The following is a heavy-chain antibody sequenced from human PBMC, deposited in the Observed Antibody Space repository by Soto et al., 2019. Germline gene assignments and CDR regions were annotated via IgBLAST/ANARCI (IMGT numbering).Heavy chain of an antibody. J-gene: IGHJ4*02. CDR3: AREPLGYYDSSGYYDY. CDR2: IWYDGSNK. CDR1: GFTFSSYG. V-gene: IGHV3-33*01. D-gene: IGHD3-22*01. Sequence: VQLVESGGGVVQPGRSLRLSCAASGFTFSSYGMHWVRQAPGKGLEWVAVIWYDGSNKYYADSVKGRFTISRDNSKNTLYLQMNSLRAEDTAVYYCAREPLGYYDSSGYYDYWGQGTLVTVSS.